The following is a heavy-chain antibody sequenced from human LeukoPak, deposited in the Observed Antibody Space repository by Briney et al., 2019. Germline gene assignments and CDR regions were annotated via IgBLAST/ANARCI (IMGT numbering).Heavy chain of an antibody. D-gene: IGHD2-21*01. CDR1: GGSFSDYY. CDR3: ASSSIVVGQRGSFRH. J-gene: IGHJ1*01. V-gene: IGHV4-34*01. Sequence: PSETLSLTCAVYGGSFSDYYWSWIRQPPGKGLEWIGEINHSGSTNYNPSLKSRVIISVDTSKNQFSLKLSSVTAADTAVYYCASSSIVVGQRGSFRHWGQGTLVTVSS. CDR2: INHSGST.